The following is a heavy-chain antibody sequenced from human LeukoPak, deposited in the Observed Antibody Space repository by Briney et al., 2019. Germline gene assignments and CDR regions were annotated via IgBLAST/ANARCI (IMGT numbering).Heavy chain of an antibody. J-gene: IGHJ4*02. D-gene: IGHD6-6*01. CDR3: ASAGFEFGSSVGFDY. CDR2: INHSGST. V-gene: IGHV4-34*01. CDR1: GGSISSYY. Sequence: SETLSLTCTVSGGSISSYYWSWIRQPPGKGLEWIGEINHSGSTNYNPSLKSRVTISVDTSKNQFSLKLSSVTAADTAVYYCASAGFEFGSSVGFDYWGQGTLVTVSS.